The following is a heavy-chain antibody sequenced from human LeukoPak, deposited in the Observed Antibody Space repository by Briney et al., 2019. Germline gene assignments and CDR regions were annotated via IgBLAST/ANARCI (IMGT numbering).Heavy chain of an antibody. Sequence: PGGSLRLSCAAPGFTFSSYAMHWVRQAPGKGLEWVAVISYDGSNKYYADSVKGRFTISRDNSKNTLYLQMNSLRAEDTAVYYCARDPVAGYYFDYWGQGTLVTVSS. D-gene: IGHD6-19*01. CDR3: ARDPVAGYYFDY. V-gene: IGHV3-30-3*01. J-gene: IGHJ4*02. CDR1: GFTFSSYA. CDR2: ISYDGSNK.